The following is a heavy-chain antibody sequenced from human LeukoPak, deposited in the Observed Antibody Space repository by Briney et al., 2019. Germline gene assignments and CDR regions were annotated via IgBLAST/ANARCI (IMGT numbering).Heavy chain of an antibody. J-gene: IGHJ6*03. CDR3: ARGYYYYYYMDV. CDR1: GFTFSSYG. CDR2: IWYDGSNK. Sequence: GGSLRLSCAASGFTFSSYGMHWIRQAPGKGLEWVAVIWYDGSNKYYADSVKGRFTISRDNSKNTLYLQMSSLRAEDTAVYYCARGYYYYYYMDVWGKGTTVTVSS. V-gene: IGHV3-33*01.